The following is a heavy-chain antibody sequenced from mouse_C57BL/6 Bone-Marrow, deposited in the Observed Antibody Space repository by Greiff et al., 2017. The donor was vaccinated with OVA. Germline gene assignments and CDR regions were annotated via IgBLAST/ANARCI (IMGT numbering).Heavy chain of an antibody. V-gene: IGHV1-59*01. Sequence: QVQLKQPGAELVRPGTSVKLSCKASGYTFTSYWMHWVKQRPGQGLEWIGVIDPSDSYTNYNQKFKGKATLTVDTSSSTAYMQLSSLTSEDSAVYYCARDTTVVDDYWGQGTTLTVSS. D-gene: IGHD1-1*01. CDR2: IDPSDSYT. CDR3: ARDTTVVDDY. CDR1: GYTFTSYW. J-gene: IGHJ2*01.